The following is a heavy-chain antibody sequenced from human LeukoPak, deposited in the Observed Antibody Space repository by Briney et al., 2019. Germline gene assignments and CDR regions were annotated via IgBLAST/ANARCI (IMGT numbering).Heavy chain of an antibody. CDR2: ISSSGRTI. V-gene: IGHV3-11*04. D-gene: IGHD7-27*01. J-gene: IGHJ4*02. CDR1: GFTFSDYY. Sequence: GGSLRLSCAASGFTFSDYYMSWIRQAPGKGLEWVSYISSSGRTIYYADSVKGRFTISRDNAKNSLYLQMNSLRVEDTALYYCAKDFTGARDYWGQGTLVTVSS. CDR3: AKDFTGARDY.